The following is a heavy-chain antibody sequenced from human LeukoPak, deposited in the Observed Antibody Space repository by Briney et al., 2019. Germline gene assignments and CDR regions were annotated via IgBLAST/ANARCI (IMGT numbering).Heavy chain of an antibody. V-gene: IGHV3-23*01. Sequence: GGSLRLSCAASGFTFSSYAMSWVRQAPGKGLEWVSAISGSGGSTYYADSVKGRLTISRDNSKNTLYLQMNSLRAEDTAVYYCAKEGDVVVPAAIPVNYYYYGMDVWGQGTTVTVSS. CDR1: GFTFSSYA. J-gene: IGHJ6*02. D-gene: IGHD2-2*02. CDR2: ISGSGGST. CDR3: AKEGDVVVPAAIPVNYYYYGMDV.